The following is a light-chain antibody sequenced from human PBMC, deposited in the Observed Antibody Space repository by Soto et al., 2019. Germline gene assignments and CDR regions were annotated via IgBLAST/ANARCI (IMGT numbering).Light chain of an antibody. CDR2: RNS. Sequence: ALTQSPSASGTPGQRVTISCSGSASTIGRNYVYWYQQLPGTAPKLLIYRNSQRPSGVPDRFSGSKSGTSASLAISGLRSEDEADYYCAAWDDNLSGLYVFGAGTKVTVL. CDR1: ASTIGRNY. CDR3: AAWDDNLSGLYV. J-gene: IGLJ1*01. V-gene: IGLV1-47*01.